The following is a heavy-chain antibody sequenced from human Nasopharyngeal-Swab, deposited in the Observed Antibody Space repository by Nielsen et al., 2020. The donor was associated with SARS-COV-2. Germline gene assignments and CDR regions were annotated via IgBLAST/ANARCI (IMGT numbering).Heavy chain of an antibody. V-gene: IGHV3-7*01. CDR2: IKQDGSEI. CDR1: GFTFSNYW. J-gene: IGHJ4*02. D-gene: IGHD3-3*01. Sequence: GGSLRLSCAASGFTFSNYWMSWVRQAPGQGLKWVANIKQDGSEIYYVDSLKGRFTISRDNAKNSLYLQMNSLRAEDTAVYYCARLKYDFWNGPPEDYWGQGTLVTVSS. CDR3: ARLKYDFWNGPPEDY.